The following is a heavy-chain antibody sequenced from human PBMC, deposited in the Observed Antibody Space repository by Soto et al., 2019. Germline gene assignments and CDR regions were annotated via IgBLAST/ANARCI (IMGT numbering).Heavy chain of an antibody. Sequence: EVQLVESGGGLVKPGGSLRLSCAASGFTFSNAWMSWVRQAPGKGLEWVGRIKSKTDGGTTDYAAPVKGRFTISRDDSXXALYLQMNSLKTESTAVYYCTTRAVLLWFGDAFDIWGQGTMVTVSS. CDR3: TTRAVLLWFGDAFDI. J-gene: IGHJ3*02. CDR2: IKSKTDGGTT. V-gene: IGHV3-15*01. CDR1: GFTFSNAW. D-gene: IGHD3-10*01.